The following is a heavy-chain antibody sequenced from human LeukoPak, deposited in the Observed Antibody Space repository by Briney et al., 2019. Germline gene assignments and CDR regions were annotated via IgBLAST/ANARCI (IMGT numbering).Heavy chain of an antibody. Sequence: SQTLSLTCTVSGGSISSGGYYWSWIRQHPGKGLEWIGYIYYSGSTYYNPSLKSRVTISVDTSMNQFSLKLSSVTAADTAVYYCARDYYDSSGYRYDAFDIWGQGTMVTVSS. V-gene: IGHV4-31*03. CDR1: GGSISSGGYY. D-gene: IGHD3-22*01. CDR3: ARDYYDSSGYRYDAFDI. CDR2: IYYSGST. J-gene: IGHJ3*02.